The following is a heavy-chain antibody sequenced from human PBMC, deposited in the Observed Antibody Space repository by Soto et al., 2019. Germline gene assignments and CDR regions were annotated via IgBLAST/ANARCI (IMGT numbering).Heavy chain of an antibody. CDR2: IYFSGNT. CDR1: DNSIPSSTFY. V-gene: IGHV4-39*01. J-gene: IGHJ3*02. Sequence: SETLSLTCTVSDNSIPSSTFYWGWIRQSPGKGLEWIGSIYFSGNTYYNPSLKSRVTISVDTSKNQFSLNLNSVTAADTAVYYCARHPLHRVGASISAFDIWGQGTVVT. CDR3: ARHPLHRVGASISAFDI. D-gene: IGHD1-26*01.